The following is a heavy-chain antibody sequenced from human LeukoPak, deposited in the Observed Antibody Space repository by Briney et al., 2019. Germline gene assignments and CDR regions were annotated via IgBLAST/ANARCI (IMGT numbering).Heavy chain of an antibody. Sequence: GGSLRLSCAASGFTVSSNYMSWVRQAPGKGLEWVSVIYSGGSTYYADSVKGRFTISGDNSKNTLYLQMNSLRAEDTAVYYCAKDYYDSSGSHSLNPDDAFDIWGQGTMVTVSS. V-gene: IGHV3-53*01. D-gene: IGHD3-22*01. CDR2: IYSGGST. CDR3: AKDYYDSSGSHSLNPDDAFDI. CDR1: GFTVSSNY. J-gene: IGHJ3*02.